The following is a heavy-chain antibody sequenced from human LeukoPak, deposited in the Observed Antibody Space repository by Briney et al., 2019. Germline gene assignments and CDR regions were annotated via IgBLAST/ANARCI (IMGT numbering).Heavy chain of an antibody. V-gene: IGHV1-46*01. Sequence: ASVKVSCKASGYTFTSYYMHWVRQAPGQGLEWMGIINPSGGSTSYAQKFQGRVTITADESTSTAYMELSSLRSEDTAVYYCASTGYSSGWYYWGQGTLVAVSS. D-gene: IGHD6-19*01. J-gene: IGHJ4*02. CDR3: ASTGYSSGWYY. CDR2: INPSGGST. CDR1: GYTFTSYY.